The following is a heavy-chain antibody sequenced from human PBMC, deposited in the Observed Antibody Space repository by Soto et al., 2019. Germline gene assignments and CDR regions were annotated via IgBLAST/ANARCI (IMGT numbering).Heavy chain of an antibody. Sequence: VSGPTPVNPTQTLTLTCTFSGFSLSTSGVGVGWIRQPPGKALEWLALIYWNDDKRYSPSLKSRLTITKDTSKNQVVLTMTNMDPVDTATYYCAHRLDLEWPYYFDYWGQGTLVTVSS. CDR2: IYWNDDK. J-gene: IGHJ4*02. D-gene: IGHD3-3*01. CDR1: GFSLSTSGVG. V-gene: IGHV2-5*01. CDR3: AHRLDLEWPYYFDY.